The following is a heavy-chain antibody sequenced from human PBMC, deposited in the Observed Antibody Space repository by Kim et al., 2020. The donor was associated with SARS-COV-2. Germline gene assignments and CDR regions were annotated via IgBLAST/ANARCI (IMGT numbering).Heavy chain of an antibody. CDR3: ARDAGGITMVRGVIPRYYYYGRDV. CDR2: IWYDGSNK. J-gene: IGHJ6*02. Sequence: GGSLRLSCAASGFTFSSYGMHWVRQAPGKGLEWVAVIWYDGSNKYYADSVKGRFTISRDNSKNTLYLQMNSLRAEDTAVYYCARDAGGITMVRGVIPRYYYYGRDVWGQGTTVTVSS. V-gene: IGHV3-33*01. CDR1: GFTFSSYG. D-gene: IGHD3-10*01.